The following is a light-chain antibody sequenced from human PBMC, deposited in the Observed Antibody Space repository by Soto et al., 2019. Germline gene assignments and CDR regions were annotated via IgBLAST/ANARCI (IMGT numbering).Light chain of an antibody. CDR3: QQYGSSPTWT. V-gene: IGKV3-20*01. Sequence: EIVLTQSPGTLSLSPGERATLSCRASQSVSSSYLAWYQQKPGQAPRLLIYGASSRATGIPDRFSGSGSGTDFTLTISRMEPEDFAVYYSQQYGSSPTWTCGQGTKVEI. CDR2: GAS. CDR1: QSVSSSY. J-gene: IGKJ1*01.